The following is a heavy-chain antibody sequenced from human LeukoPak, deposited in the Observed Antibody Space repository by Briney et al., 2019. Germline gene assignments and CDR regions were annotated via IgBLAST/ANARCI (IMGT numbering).Heavy chain of an antibody. D-gene: IGHD3-10*01. CDR1: GGSISSYY. CDR3: ARLRYYGWFDP. Sequence: PSETLSLTCTVSGGSISSYYWSWIRQPPGKGLEWIGYIYYSGSTNYNPSLKSRVTISVDTSKNQFSLKLSSVTAADTAVYYCARLRYYGWFDPWGQGTLVTVSP. V-gene: IGHV4-59*08. J-gene: IGHJ5*02. CDR2: IYYSGST.